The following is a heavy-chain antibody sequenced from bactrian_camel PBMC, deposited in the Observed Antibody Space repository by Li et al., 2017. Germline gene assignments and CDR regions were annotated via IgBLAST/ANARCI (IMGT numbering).Heavy chain of an antibody. V-gene: IGHV3S54*01. CDR2: IYTFHRTT. D-gene: IGHD5*01. CDR3: AADYGGLMGWKLSDASAFKS. J-gene: IGHJ6*01. Sequence: QVQLVESGGGSVQTGGSLRLSCAASGNLYNLNCLGWFRQAPGMEREQVAAFIYTFHRTTRYADSVKGRFTISRDDAKNTMYLQMSRLKPEDTGMYYCAADYGGLMGWKLSDASAFKSWGQGTQVTVS. CDR1: GNLYNLNC.